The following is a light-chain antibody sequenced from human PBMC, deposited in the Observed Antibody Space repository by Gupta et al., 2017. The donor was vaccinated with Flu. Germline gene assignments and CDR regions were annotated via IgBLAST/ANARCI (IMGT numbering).Light chain of an antibody. V-gene: IGKV1-5*03. J-gene: IGKJ1*01. CDR2: KAS. CDR1: QSISSW. CDR3: QKYNSYSVT. Sequence: PSPLSASVGDRVTITCRASQSISSWLAWYQQKPGKAPKLLIYKASSLESGVPSRFSGSGSGTEFTLTISSLQPDDFATYYCQKYNSYSVTFGQGTKVEIK.